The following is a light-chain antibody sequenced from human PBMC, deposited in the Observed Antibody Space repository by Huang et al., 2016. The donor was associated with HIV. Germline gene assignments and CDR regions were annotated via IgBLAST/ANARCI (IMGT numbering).Light chain of an antibody. Sequence: VVLTQSPLYLSVPLGQPASISCSSSQSLIHSNGNTYLNWFQQRPGQSPRRLISQASRRASGVPDRFRGCGSGTDFTLNISRVEAEDVGVYYCMQGTHLFTFGGGTRVDIK. CDR1: QSLIHSNGNTY. J-gene: IGKJ4*01. CDR3: MQGTHLFT. V-gene: IGKV2-30*02. CDR2: QAS.